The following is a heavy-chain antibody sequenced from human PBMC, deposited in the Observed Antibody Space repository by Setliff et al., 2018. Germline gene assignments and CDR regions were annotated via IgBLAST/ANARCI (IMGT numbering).Heavy chain of an antibody. V-gene: IGHV1-18*01. J-gene: IGHJ6*01. CDR1: GYTFSNYG. Sequence: PSVKVSCKTSGYTFSNYGVSWVRQAPGQGLEWMGWISGYDGNTKYAQNLHGRVTMTTDTSTTTAYMELRSLRSDDTAVYYCARERIYDGLNYNGMDVWGQGTTVTVS. CDR3: ARERIYDGLNYNGMDV. CDR2: ISGYDGNT. D-gene: IGHD3-3*01.